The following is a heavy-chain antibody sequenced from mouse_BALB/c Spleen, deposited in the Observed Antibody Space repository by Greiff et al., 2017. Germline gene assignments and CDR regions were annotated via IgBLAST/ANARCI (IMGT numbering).Heavy chain of an antibody. J-gene: IGHJ2*01. CDR3: ARWGYDVDY. D-gene: IGHD2-2*01. CDR2: IYPGDGDT. Sequence: VQLQESGAELARPGASVKLSCKASGYTFTSYWMQWVKQRPGQGLEWIGAIYPGDGDTRYTQKFKGKATLTADKSSSTAYMQLSSLASEDSAVYYCARWGYDVDYWGQGTTLTVSS. CDR1: GYTFTSYW. V-gene: IGHV1-87*01.